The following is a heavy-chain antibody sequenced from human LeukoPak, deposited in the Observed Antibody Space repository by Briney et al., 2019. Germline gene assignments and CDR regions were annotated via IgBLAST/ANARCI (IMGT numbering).Heavy chain of an antibody. Sequence: KPSETLSLTCGVYDGSFSSYYWSWIRQPPGKGLEWIGEINHSGSTNYNPSLKSRLTISVDTSKNQFSLKLSSVTAADTAVYYCARGDRPREMPPLIRKKNAFDIWGQGTMVTVSS. CDR2: INHSGST. J-gene: IGHJ3*02. V-gene: IGHV4-34*01. CDR3: ARGDRPREMPPLIRKKNAFDI. D-gene: IGHD2-8*01. CDR1: DGSFSSYY.